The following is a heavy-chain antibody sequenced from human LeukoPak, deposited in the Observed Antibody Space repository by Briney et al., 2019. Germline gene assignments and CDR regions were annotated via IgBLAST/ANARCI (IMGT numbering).Heavy chain of an antibody. J-gene: IGHJ1*01. Sequence: SETLSLTCTVSGGSISSGSYYWGWIRQPPGKGLEWIGSMYYSGSTYYNPSLKSRVTISVDTSKNQFSLKLSSVTAADTAVYYCARGPVNGGKSHFQHWGQGTLVTVSS. D-gene: IGHD4-23*01. CDR1: GGSISSGSYY. CDR2: MYYSGST. CDR3: ARGPVNGGKSHFQH. V-gene: IGHV4-39*07.